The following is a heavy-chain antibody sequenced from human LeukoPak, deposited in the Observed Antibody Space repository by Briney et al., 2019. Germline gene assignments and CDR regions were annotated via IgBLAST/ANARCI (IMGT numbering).Heavy chain of an antibody. CDR3: ARTYSGSPYYFDY. CDR1: GGSTSSGGYS. CDR2: IYHSGST. V-gene: IGHV4-30-2*01. J-gene: IGHJ4*02. Sequence: PSETLSLTCAVSGGSTSSGGYSWSWIRQPPGKGLEWIGYIYHSGSTYYNPSLKSRVTISVDRSKNQFSLKLSSVTAADTAVYYCARTYSGSPYYFDYWGQGTLVTVSS. D-gene: IGHD1-26*01.